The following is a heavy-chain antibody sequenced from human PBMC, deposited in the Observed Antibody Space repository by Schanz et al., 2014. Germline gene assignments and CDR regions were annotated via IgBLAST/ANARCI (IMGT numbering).Heavy chain of an antibody. J-gene: IGHJ4*02. CDR1: GFNVSKTY. V-gene: IGHV3-66*02. CDR3: ARDSAGTTFGVLDS. CDR2: IYKSGSA. Sequence: EVQVVESGGGLVQPGGPLRLSCVASGFNVSKTYVSWVRQAPGKGLEWVSLIYKSGSAFYADSVKGRLTISRDNSKNTVYLEMNRLRTEDTALYDCARDSAGTTFGVLDSWGQGTLVTVSS. D-gene: IGHD1-1*01.